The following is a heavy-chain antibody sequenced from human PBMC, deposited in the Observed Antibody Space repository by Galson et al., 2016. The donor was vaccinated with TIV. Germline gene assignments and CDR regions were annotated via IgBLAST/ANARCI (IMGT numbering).Heavy chain of an antibody. CDR2: IGHDGNWK. CDR3: ARDFRTGKYCDY. J-gene: IGHJ4*02. CDR1: GFNFGFYG. D-gene: IGHD2-8*02. V-gene: IGHV3-33*01. Sequence: SLRLSCAASGFNFGFYGMHWVRQAPGKGLEWVAIIGHDGNWKGYADSVKGRVTVSRDNSKNMLFLEMSSPRVEDTAVYYCARDFRTGKYCDYLGQGTLVTVSA.